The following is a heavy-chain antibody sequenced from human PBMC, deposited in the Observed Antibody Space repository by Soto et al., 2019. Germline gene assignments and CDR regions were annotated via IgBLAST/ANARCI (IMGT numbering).Heavy chain of an antibody. J-gene: IGHJ5*02. V-gene: IGHV1-3*01. Sequence: GAPGEVSCQGSRYTFTYYAVYLGRQAPGQRLEWMGWINAGNGNTKYSQKFQGRVTITRDTSASTAYMELSSLRSEDTAVYYCARSLAIGWFDPWGQGTLVTVS. CDR1: RYTFTYYA. CDR2: INAGNGNT. CDR3: ARSLAIGWFDP. D-gene: IGHD5-12*01.